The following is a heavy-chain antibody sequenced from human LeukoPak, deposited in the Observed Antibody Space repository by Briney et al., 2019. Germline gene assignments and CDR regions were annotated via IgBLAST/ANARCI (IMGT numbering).Heavy chain of an antibody. CDR2: IYYSGST. V-gene: IGHV4-30-4*01. D-gene: IGHD3-22*01. J-gene: IGHJ4*02. CDR3: ARVDSSGYYYRREFRY. CDR1: GGSISSGDYY. Sequence: SQTLSLTCTVSGGSISSGDYYWSWIRQPPGKGLEWIGYIYYSGSTYCNPSLKSRVTISVDTSKNQFSLKLSSVTAADTAVYYCARVDSSGYYYRREFRYWGQGTLVTVSS.